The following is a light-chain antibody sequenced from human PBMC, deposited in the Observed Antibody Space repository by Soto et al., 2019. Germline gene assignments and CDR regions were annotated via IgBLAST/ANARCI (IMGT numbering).Light chain of an antibody. CDR2: AAS. J-gene: IGKJ5*01. CDR1: QGISSY. CDR3: QQLHGYPIT. V-gene: IGKV1-8*01. Sequence: AIRMTQSPSSLSASTGDRVTITCRASQGISSYLAWYQQKPGKAPKLLIYAASTLQSGVPSRFSGSGSGTDFTLTISCLQSEDFATYYCQQLHGYPITFGQGTRLEI.